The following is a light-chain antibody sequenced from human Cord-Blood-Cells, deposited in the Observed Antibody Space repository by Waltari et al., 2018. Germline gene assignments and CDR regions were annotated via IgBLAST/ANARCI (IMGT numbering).Light chain of an antibody. CDR2: EGS. J-gene: IGLJ3*02. Sequence: QSALTQPASVSGSPGQSITISCTGTSSDVVSYNLVSWYQQHPGKAPKLMIYEGSKRPSGVANRFSGSKSGNTASLTISGLQAEDEADYYCCSYAGSSTVFGGGTKLTGL. CDR3: CSYAGSSTV. CDR1: SSDVVSYNL. V-gene: IGLV2-23*01.